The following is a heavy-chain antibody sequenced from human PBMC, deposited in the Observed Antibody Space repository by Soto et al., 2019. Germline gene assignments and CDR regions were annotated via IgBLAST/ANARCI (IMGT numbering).Heavy chain of an antibody. CDR2: IIPILGIA. V-gene: IGHV1-69*02. J-gene: IGHJ4*02. D-gene: IGHD3-22*01. CDR1: GGTFSIYT. CDR3: AREDYYDSSGYFDY. Sequence: SVKVSCKASGGTFSIYTIIWVRQAPGQGLEWMGRIIPILGIANYAQKFQGRVTITADKSTSTAYMELSSLRSEDTAVYYCAREDYYDSSGYFDYWGQGTLVTVSS.